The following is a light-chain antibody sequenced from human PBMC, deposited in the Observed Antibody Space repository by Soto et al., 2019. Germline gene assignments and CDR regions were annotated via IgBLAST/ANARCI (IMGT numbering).Light chain of an antibody. CDR3: QQRSNWQLA. Sequence: EIVLTQSPATLSLSPGERATLSCRASQSVSSYLAWYQQKPGQAPRLLIYDASNRATGIPARFSGSGSGTDFTLTISSLEPEDFAVYYCQQRSNWQLACGGGTKVEIE. CDR1: QSVSSY. CDR2: DAS. V-gene: IGKV3-11*01. J-gene: IGKJ4*01.